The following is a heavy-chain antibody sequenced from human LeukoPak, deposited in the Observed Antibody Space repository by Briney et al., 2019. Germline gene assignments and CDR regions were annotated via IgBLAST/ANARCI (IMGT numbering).Heavy chain of an antibody. D-gene: IGHD3-22*01. CDR3: ARGHFRYDSSGYYPY. Sequence: SETLSLTCTVSGGSISSYYWSWIRQPAGKGLEWIGRIYTSGSTNYNPSLKSRVTMSVDTSKNQFSLKLSSVTAADTAVYYCARGHFRYDSSGYYPYWGQGTLVTVSS. CDR2: IYTSGST. V-gene: IGHV4-4*07. CDR1: GGSISSYY. J-gene: IGHJ4*02.